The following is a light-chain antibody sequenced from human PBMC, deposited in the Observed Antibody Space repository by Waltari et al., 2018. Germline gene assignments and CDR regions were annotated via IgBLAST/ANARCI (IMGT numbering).Light chain of an antibody. CDR2: VNSDGSH. V-gene: IGLV4-69*01. J-gene: IGLJ3*02. Sequence: QLVLTQSPSASASLGASVKLTCTLSSGHSSNVIAWLQQQPEKGPRYLMKVNSDGSHSKGDEIPDRFSGSSSGNERYLTISSLQSEDEADYYCQTGGHGTWVFGGGTKLTVL. CDR3: QTGGHGTWV. CDR1: SGHSSNV.